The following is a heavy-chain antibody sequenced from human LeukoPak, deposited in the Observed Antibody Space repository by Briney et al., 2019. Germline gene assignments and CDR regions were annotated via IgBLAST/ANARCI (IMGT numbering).Heavy chain of an antibody. Sequence: SETLSLTCSVSGGSISSNFWSWIRRPPGKGLEWIGYIHHSGGANYNPSLKSRVTMSVDTSNNQLSLKLSSVSAADTAIYYCATVREALGEAGTWFDRWGTGTLVTVSS. CDR2: IHHSGGA. D-gene: IGHD6-13*01. J-gene: IGHJ5*02. CDR3: ATVREALGEAGTWFDR. CDR1: GGSISSNF. V-gene: IGHV4-59*01.